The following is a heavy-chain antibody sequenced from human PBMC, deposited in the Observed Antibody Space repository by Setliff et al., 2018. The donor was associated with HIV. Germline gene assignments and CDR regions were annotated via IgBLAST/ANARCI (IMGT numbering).Heavy chain of an antibody. CDR2: IYYVGNT. D-gene: IGHD3-3*01. CDR1: DGSISSSSYY. V-gene: IGHV4-39*01. CDR3: ARQSGYTRGWDIFELVAGSFDI. J-gene: IGHJ3*02. Sequence: SETLSLTCNVSDGSISSSSYYWAWIRQPPGKGLEWIGTIYYVGNTYYRPSLKSRVTVSIDTSKNQFSLSLNSVTAADTAVYYCARQSGYTRGWDIFELVAGSFDIWGQGTMVTVSS.